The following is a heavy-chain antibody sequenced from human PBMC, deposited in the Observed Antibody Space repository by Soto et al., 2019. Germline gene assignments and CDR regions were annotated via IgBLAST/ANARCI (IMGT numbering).Heavy chain of an antibody. CDR1: GGSFSGYY. CDR2: INYSGST. D-gene: IGHD6-6*01. J-gene: IGHJ5*02. V-gene: IGHV4-34*01. CDR3: ARAISSSPSPGLNWFDP. Sequence: PSETLSLTCAVFGGSFSGYYWNWIRQPPGKGLEWIGSINYSGSTNYNPSLKNRVTIPVDTSKTQFSLMLSAVTAADAAVYYCARAISSSPSPGLNWFDPWGQGTLVTVSS.